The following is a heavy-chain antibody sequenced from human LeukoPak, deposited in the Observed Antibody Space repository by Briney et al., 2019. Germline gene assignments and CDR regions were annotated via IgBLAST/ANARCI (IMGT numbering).Heavy chain of an antibody. CDR2: FYPGDSDT. J-gene: IGHJ4*02. D-gene: IGHD3-22*01. Sequence: GESLKISCKASGYSFTTYWIGWVRQMPGKGLEWMGIFYPGDSDTRYGPSFQGQVTISADKSISTAYLQWSSLKASDTAMYYCARRRFNYDSSGYYPFDYWGQGTLVTVSS. V-gene: IGHV5-51*01. CDR3: ARRRFNYDSSGYYPFDY. CDR1: GYSFTTYW.